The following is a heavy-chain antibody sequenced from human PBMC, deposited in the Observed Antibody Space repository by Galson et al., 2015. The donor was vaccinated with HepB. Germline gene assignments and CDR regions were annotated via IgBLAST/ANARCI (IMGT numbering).Heavy chain of an antibody. V-gene: IGHV3-30*03. CDR2: ISYDGSQK. J-gene: IGHJ4*02. D-gene: IGHD5-12*01. Sequence: SLRLSCAASGFIFSNSGMHWVRQAPGKRLEWVACISYDGSQKFYADSVKGRFTVSRDNSKKTLYLEMNSLRVDDTALYFCSTGRPPSTLGNSAGDFESWGQGTLVTVSS. CDR3: STGRPPSTLGNSAGDFES. CDR1: GFIFSNSG.